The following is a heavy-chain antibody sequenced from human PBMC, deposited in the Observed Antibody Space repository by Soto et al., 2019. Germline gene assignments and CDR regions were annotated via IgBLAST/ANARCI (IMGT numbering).Heavy chain of an antibody. V-gene: IGHV1-18*01. CDR1: GDSFSKFG. J-gene: IGHJ4*02. CDR3: ASDHSGPD. D-gene: IGHD6-25*01. CDR2: ISGYSGQT. Sequence: GPEVRKPGASVNVSCMASGDSFSKFGINWVRQAPGQGLEWMGWISGYSGQTNYAQKFQGRVTMTRDTSTTTAYMELRTLRSDDAAVYFCASDHSGPDWGQGTLVTVSS.